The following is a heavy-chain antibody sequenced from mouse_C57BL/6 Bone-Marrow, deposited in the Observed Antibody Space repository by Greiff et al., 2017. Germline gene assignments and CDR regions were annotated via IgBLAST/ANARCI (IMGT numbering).Heavy chain of an antibody. J-gene: IGHJ3*01. CDR2: ISDGGSYT. CDR3: ARGEAWFAY. CDR1: GFTFSSYA. V-gene: IGHV5-4*03. Sequence: EVKVEESGGGLVKPGGSLKLSCAASGFTFSSYAMSWVRQTPEKRLEWVATISDGGSYTYYPDNVKGRFTISRDNAKNNLYLQMSHLKSEDTAMYYCARGEAWFAYWGQGTLVTVSA.